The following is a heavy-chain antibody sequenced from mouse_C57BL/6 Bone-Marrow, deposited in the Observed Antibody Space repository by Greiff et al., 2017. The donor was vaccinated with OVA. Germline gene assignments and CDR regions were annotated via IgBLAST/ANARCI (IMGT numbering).Heavy chain of an antibody. Sequence: VQLQQPGTELVKPGASVKLSCKASGYTFTSYWMHWVKQRPGQGLEWIGNINPSNGGTNYNEKFKSKATLTVDKSSSTAYMQLSSLTSEDSAVYYCARSVYYYGSSYLAWFAYWGQGTLVTVSA. CDR2: INPSNGGT. CDR1: GYTFTSYW. J-gene: IGHJ3*01. CDR3: ARSVYYYGSSYLAWFAY. D-gene: IGHD1-1*01. V-gene: IGHV1-53*01.